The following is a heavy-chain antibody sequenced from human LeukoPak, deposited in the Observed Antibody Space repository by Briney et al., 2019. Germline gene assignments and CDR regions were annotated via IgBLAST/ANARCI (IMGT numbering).Heavy chain of an antibody. J-gene: IGHJ4*02. V-gene: IGHV1-46*01. Sequence: GASVKVSCKASGYTFTSYYMHWVRQAPGQGLEWMGIINPSGGSTSYAQKFQGRVTMTRDTSTSTLYMELGSLRPEDTAVYYCARDGWSEMGTILREVVSDYWGQGTLVTVSS. D-gene: IGHD5-24*01. CDR3: ARDGWSEMGTILREVVSDY. CDR2: INPSGGST. CDR1: GYTFTSYY.